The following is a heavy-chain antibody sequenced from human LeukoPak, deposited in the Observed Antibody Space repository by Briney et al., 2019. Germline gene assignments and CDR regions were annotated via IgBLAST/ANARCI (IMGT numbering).Heavy chain of an antibody. CDR3: AKRLAMTGTYHFDY. V-gene: IGHV3-23*01. CDR2: ISSGGSST. Sequence: GGSLRLSCAASGFAFSNYAMTWVRQAPGRGLEWVSDISSGGSSTNYADSVKGRFTISRDNSKNTLFLQMNSLRAEDTAVYYCAKRLAMTGTYHFDYWGQGTLVTVSS. J-gene: IGHJ4*02. CDR1: GFAFSNYA. D-gene: IGHD6-19*01.